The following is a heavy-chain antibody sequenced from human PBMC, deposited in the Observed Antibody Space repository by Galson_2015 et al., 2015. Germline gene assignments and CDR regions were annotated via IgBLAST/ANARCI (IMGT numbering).Heavy chain of an antibody. CDR2: IYWDDDK. V-gene: IGHV2-5*02. D-gene: IGHD3-16*02. CDR1: GFSLSTKTVG. CDR3: AHFTITFGGVIADDAFDF. J-gene: IGHJ3*01. Sequence: PALVKPTQTLTLTCTFSGFSLSTKTVGVGWIRQPPGKALEWLALIYWDDDKYYRPSLRSRLTIAEDTSKNQVVLTLRNMDPVDTATYFCAHFTITFGGVIADDAFDFWGQGTMVTVSS.